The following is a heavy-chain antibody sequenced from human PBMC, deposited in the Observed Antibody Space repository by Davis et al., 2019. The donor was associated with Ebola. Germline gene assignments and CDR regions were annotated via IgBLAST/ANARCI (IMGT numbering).Heavy chain of an antibody. CDR3: AGGPAMGIRVDTAIRRPFDY. D-gene: IGHD5-18*01. J-gene: IGHJ4*02. CDR2: MNPNSGNT. CDR1: GYTFISYD. Sequence: ASVKVSCKASGYTFISYDINWVRQATGQGLEWMGWMNPNSGNTGYAQKFQGRVTMTRNTSISTAYMELSSLRSEDTAVYCCAGGPAMGIRVDTAIRRPFDYWGQGTLVTVSS. V-gene: IGHV1-8*01.